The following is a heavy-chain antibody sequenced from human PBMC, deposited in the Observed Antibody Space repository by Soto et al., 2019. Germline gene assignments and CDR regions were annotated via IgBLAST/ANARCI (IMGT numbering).Heavy chain of an antibody. Sequence: QVQLQESGPGLVKPSGTLSLTFAVSGGSISSSHWWTWVRQSPGTGLEYIGEISHSGTSNSNPSLTSRVTRSVDKSKNHCSLTLTSVTAADTAVYYCARVVLTITRGALDAGGQGPMVIFSS. J-gene: IGHJ3*01. CDR1: GGSISSSHW. D-gene: IGHD1-20*01. CDR2: ISHSGTS. CDR3: ARVVLTITRGALDA. V-gene: IGHV4-4*02.